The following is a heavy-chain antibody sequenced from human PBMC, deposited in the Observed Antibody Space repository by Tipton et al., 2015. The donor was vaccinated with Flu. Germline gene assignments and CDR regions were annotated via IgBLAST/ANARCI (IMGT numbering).Heavy chain of an antibody. V-gene: IGHV4-34*01. Sequence: TLSLTCAVYGGSFSGYYWSWIRQSPGKGLEWVGESNKSGRPNYYPSLKNRVTISVDTSKNQFSLSLTSVTAADTDMYYCAGGSCAVRFDPLVLGTLVTVS. CDR3: AGGSCAVRFDP. CDR1: GGSFSGYY. D-gene: IGHD1-1*01. J-gene: IGHJ5*02. CDR2: SNKSGRP.